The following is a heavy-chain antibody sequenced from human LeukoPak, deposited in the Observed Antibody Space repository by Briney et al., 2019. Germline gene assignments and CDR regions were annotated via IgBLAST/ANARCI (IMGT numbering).Heavy chain of an antibody. CDR1: GGSFSITNYY. D-gene: IGHD6-6*01. CDR2: IYYDGST. V-gene: IGHV4-39*01. Sequence: SETLSLTCTVSGGSFSITNYYWTWIRQPPGKGLEWIGSIYYDGSTYYYPSLKSRVTISVDTSNQFSLMLTSVTAADTAVYYCARQSISARRAFDIWGQGTMVTVSS. CDR3: ARQSISARRAFDI. J-gene: IGHJ3*02.